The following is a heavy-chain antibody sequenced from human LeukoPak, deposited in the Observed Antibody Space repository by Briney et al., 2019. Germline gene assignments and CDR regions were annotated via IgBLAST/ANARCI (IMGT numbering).Heavy chain of an antibody. D-gene: IGHD4-17*01. CDR2: IYYSGST. Sequence: PSETLSLTCTVSGGSISSYYWSWIRQPPGKGLEWIGYIYYSGSTNYNPSLKRRVTISVDTSKNQFSLKLSSVTAADTAVYYCARAQTTVTQGPDAFDIWGQGTMVTVSS. CDR1: GGSISSYY. CDR3: ARAQTTVTQGPDAFDI. V-gene: IGHV4-59*01. J-gene: IGHJ3*02.